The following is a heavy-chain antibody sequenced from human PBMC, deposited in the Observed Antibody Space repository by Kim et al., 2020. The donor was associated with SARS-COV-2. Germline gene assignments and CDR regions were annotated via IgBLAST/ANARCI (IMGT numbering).Heavy chain of an antibody. D-gene: IGHD3-22*01. J-gene: IGHJ6*02. CDR1: GFTFSDYY. CDR2: ISSSGSTI. V-gene: IGHV3-11*01. CDR3: ARSWYDSSEKARYYGMDV. Sequence: GGSLRLSCAASGFTFSDYYMSWIRQAPGKGLEWVSYISSSGSTIYYADSVKGRFTISRDNAKNSLYLQMNSLRAEDTAVYYCARSWYDSSEKARYYGMDVWGQGTTVTVSS.